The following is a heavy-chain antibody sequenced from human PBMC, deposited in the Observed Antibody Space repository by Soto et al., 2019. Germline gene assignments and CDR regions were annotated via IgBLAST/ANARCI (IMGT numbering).Heavy chain of an antibody. CDR1: GFTVSSNY. Sequence: EVQLVESGGGLIQPGGSLRLSCAASGFTVSSNYMSWVRQAPGKGLEWVSVIYSGGSTYYADSVKGRFTISRDNSKNTLYLQLNSLRAEDTSVYYCARWSRYCSGGSCWHFDYWGQGTLVTVSS. D-gene: IGHD2-15*01. V-gene: IGHV3-53*01. CDR2: IYSGGST. J-gene: IGHJ4*02. CDR3: ARWSRYCSGGSCWHFDY.